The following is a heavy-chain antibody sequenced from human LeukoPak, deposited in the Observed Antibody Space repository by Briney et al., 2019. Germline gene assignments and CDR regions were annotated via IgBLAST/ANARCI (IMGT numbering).Heavy chain of an antibody. CDR2: IIPIFGTA. J-gene: IGHJ5*02. Sequence: ASVKVSCKASGGTFSSYAISWVRQAPGQGLEWMGGIIPIFGTANYAQKFQGRVTITADESTSTAYMELSSLRSEDTAVYYCARDIDAGYCSSTSCRPYNWFDPWGQGTLVTVSS. V-gene: IGHV1-69*13. CDR3: ARDIDAGYCSSTSCRPYNWFDP. CDR1: GGTFSSYA. D-gene: IGHD2-2*01.